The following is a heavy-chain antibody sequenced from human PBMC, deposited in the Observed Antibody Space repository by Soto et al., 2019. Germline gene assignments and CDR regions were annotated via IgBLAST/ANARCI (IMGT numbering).Heavy chain of an antibody. CDR2: IYDAGST. Sequence: VGSLRLSCAASEFTVSDNYMSWVRQAPGKGLEWVSIIYDAGSTFYADSVKGRFTISRDNAKNSLYLQMNSLRAEDTAVYYCAREDLKYYGIIDCWGQETRVTVSS. CDR3: AREDLKYYGIIDC. J-gene: IGHJ4*02. CDR1: EFTVSDNY. V-gene: IGHV3-53*01. D-gene: IGHD4-17*01.